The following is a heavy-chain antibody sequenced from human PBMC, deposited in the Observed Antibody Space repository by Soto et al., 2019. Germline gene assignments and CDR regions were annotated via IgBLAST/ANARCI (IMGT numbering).Heavy chain of an antibody. CDR1: GFTFSDYY. V-gene: IGHV3-11*01. CDR2: ISSSGSTI. CDR3: ARGLGDDFWSGYHFGRYGMDV. Sequence: GGSLRLSCAASGFTFSDYYMSWIRQAPGKGLEWVSYISSSGSTIYYADSVKGRFTISGDNAKNSLYLQMNSLRAEDTAVYYCARGLGDDFWSGYHFGRYGMDVWGQGTTVTVSS. D-gene: IGHD3-3*01. J-gene: IGHJ6*02.